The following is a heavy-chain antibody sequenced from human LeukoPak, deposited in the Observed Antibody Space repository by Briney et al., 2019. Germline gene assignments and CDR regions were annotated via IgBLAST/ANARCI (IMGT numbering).Heavy chain of an antibody. CDR1: GDAFSSYA. J-gene: IGHJ3*02. CDR2: IIPIFGTA. V-gene: IGHV1-69*05. Sequence: ASVKVSCKASGDAFSSYAISWVRQAPGQGLEWMGGIIPIFGTANYAQKFQGRVTITTDESTSTAYMELSSLRSEDTAVYYCARVGAAAGPGAFDIWGQGTMVTVSS. D-gene: IGHD6-13*01. CDR3: ARVGAAAGPGAFDI.